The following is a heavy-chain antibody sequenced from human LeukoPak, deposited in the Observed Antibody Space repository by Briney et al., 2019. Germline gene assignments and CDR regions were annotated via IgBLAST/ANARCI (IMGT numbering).Heavy chain of an antibody. CDR1: GFIFSTYW. CDR2: INSDGSST. J-gene: IGHJ4*02. D-gene: IGHD1-26*01. Sequence: GGSLRLSCAASGFIFSTYWMHWVRQGPGKGLVWVSRINSDGSSTNYADSVKGRFTISRDNAKNTLYLQMNSLRAEDTAVYYCARGDTQSKYRQFDSWGQGSLVIVSS. V-gene: IGHV3-74*01. CDR3: ARGDTQSKYRQFDS.